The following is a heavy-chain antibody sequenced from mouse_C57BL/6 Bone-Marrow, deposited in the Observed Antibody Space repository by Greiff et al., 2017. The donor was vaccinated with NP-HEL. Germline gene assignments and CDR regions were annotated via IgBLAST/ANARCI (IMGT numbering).Heavy chain of an antibody. CDR2: IHPNSGST. J-gene: IGHJ4*01. Sequence: QVQLQQSGAELVKPGASVKLSCKASGYTFTSYWMHWVKQRPGQGLEWIGMIHPNSGSTNYNEKFKSKATLTVDKSSSTAYMQLSSLTSEDSAVYYCARWLLLLAMDYWGQGTSVTVSS. D-gene: IGHD2-3*01. CDR3: ARWLLLLAMDY. CDR1: GYTFTSYW. V-gene: IGHV1-64*01.